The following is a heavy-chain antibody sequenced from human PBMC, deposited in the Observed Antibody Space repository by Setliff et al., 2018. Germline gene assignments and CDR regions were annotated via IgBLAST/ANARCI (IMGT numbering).Heavy chain of an antibody. J-gene: IGHJ6*03. CDR2: FYYNGAT. V-gene: IGHV4-59*01. Sequence: PSETLSLTCSVSGGSISSYSWGWIRQPPGKGLEWIGFFYYNGATNYNPSLKSRVTISVDTSKNQFSLNLNSVTAADTAVYYCARMAVRVASRPSSPLDYYYYMDLWGKGATVTVSS. D-gene: IGHD6-6*01. CDR1: GGSISSYS. CDR3: ARMAVRVASRPSSPLDYYYYMDL.